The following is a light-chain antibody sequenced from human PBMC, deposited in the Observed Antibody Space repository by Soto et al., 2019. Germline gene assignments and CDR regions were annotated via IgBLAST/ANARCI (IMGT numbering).Light chain of an antibody. CDR2: DVS. Sequence: QSALTQPASVSGSPGQSITISCTGTSSDVGGYYYVSWYQHHPGKAPKLMIYDVSKRPSWVSYRFSGSKSGNTASLTISGLQAEDEADYYCSSYTTTSTVVFGGGTKLTVL. CDR1: SSDVGGYYY. J-gene: IGLJ2*01. V-gene: IGLV2-14*03. CDR3: SSYTTTSTVV.